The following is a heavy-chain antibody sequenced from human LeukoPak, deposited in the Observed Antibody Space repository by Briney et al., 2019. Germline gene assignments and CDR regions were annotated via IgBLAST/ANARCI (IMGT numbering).Heavy chain of an antibody. CDR3: ARDFRDSYSGDY. J-gene: IGHJ4*02. D-gene: IGHD4-11*01. V-gene: IGHV1-8*03. CDR2: MNPNSGNT. CDR1: GYTFTSYD. Sequence: ASVKVSCKASGYTFTSYDINWVRQATGQGLEWMGWMNPNSGNTGYAQKFQGRVTITRNTSISTAYMELSSLRSEDTAVYYCARDFRDSYSGDYWGQGTLVTVSS.